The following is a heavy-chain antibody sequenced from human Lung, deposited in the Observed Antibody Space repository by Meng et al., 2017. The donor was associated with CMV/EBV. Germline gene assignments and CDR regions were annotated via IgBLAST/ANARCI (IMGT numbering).Heavy chain of an antibody. D-gene: IGHD2-2*01. CDR1: GGHY. CDR3: AGGRYCSSTSCSFDY. CDR2: INPNNGYT. V-gene: IGHV1-2*02. Sequence: ASXXVSCKSSGGHYMQWVRQAPGQGLEWMGWINPNNGYTKYAQKFQGRVTITRDTSINTAYMELSSLTSADTAVYYCAGGRYCSSTSCSFDYWGQGTLATVSS. J-gene: IGHJ4*02.